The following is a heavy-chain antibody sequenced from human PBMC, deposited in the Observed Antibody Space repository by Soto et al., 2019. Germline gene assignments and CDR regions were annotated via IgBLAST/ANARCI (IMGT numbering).Heavy chain of an antibody. CDR1: GFTLSGYA. V-gene: IGHV3-64*01. CDR3: ARRARPDFAHVDV. CDR2: ISSNGVGT. Sequence: EVQLAESGGGLAQPGGSLRLSCAASGFTLSGYAMDWVRQAPGKGLEYVSGISSNGVGTYYANSVQGRFTISRDNAKNTGYLQIGSLRPEDMALYFFARRARPDFAHVDVWGKGPTVTVS. D-gene: IGHD6-6*01. J-gene: IGHJ6*03.